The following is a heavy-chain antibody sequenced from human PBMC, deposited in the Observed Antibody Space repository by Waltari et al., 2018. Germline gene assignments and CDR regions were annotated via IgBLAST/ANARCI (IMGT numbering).Heavy chain of an antibody. CDR2: IYYSGST. Sequence: QVQLQESDPGLVKPSETLSLTCTVSGGSISSHYWSWIRQPPGKGLEWIGYIYYSGSTNYNPSLKSRVTISVDTSKNQFSLKLSSVTAADTAVYYCARADGSLKFDYWGQGTLVTVSS. V-gene: IGHV4-59*11. J-gene: IGHJ4*02. D-gene: IGHD6-13*01. CDR3: ARADGSLKFDY. CDR1: GGSISSHY.